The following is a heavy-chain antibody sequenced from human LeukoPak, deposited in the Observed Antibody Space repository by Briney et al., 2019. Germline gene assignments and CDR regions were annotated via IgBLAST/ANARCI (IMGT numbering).Heavy chain of an antibody. J-gene: IGHJ6*03. CDR1: GGSFSGYH. Sequence: PSETLSLTCAVYGGSFSGYHWSWIRQPPGKGLEWMGEINHSGSTNYNPSLKSRVTISVDTSKNQFSLKLSSVTAADTAVYYCARRSSGYYYYLNYYMDVWGKGTTVTVSS. D-gene: IGHD3-22*01. CDR2: INHSGST. CDR3: ARRSSGYYYYLNYYMDV. V-gene: IGHV4-34*01.